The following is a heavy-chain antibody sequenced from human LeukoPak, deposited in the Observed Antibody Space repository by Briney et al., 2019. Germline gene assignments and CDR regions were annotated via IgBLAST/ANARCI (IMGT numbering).Heavy chain of an antibody. D-gene: IGHD5-18*01. CDR2: ISYDGSNK. CDR1: GFTFSSYS. CDR3: ARGIVDTAMAGAFDI. J-gene: IGHJ3*02. V-gene: IGHV3-30-3*01. Sequence: PGGSLRLSCAASGFTFSSYSMHRVRQAPGKGLEWVAVISYDGSNKYYADSVKGRFTISRDNSKNTLYLQMNSLRAEDTAVYYCARGIVDTAMAGAFDIWGQGTMVTVSS.